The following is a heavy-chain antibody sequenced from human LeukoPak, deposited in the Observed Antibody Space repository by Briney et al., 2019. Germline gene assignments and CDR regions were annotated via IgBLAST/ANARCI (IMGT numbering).Heavy chain of an antibody. D-gene: IGHD1-26*01. J-gene: IGHJ4*02. CDR2: IYYSGST. CDR3: ARYVSGSYREFDY. Sequence: PSETLSLTCTVSGGSISSYYWSWIRQPPGKGLEWIGYIYYSGSTNYNPSLKSRVTISVDTSKNQFSLKLSSVTAAHTAVYYCARYVSGSYREFDYWGQGTLVTVSS. CDR1: GGSISSYY. V-gene: IGHV4-59*08.